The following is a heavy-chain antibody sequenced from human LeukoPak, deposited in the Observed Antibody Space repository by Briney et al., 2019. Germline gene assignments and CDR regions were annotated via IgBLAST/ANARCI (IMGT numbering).Heavy chain of an antibody. J-gene: IGHJ4*02. V-gene: IGHV3-23*01. D-gene: IGHD5-18*01. CDR2: ITGSGGST. CDR1: GFTFSSSG. Sequence: GGSLRLSCAASGFTFSSSGMGWVRQAPGKGLECVSPITGSGGSTSYTDTVKGRFTISRDNSKNTLYLQMNSLRAEDTAVYYCARGRNTGRQFYFDYWGQGTLVTVAS. CDR3: ARGRNTGRQFYFDY.